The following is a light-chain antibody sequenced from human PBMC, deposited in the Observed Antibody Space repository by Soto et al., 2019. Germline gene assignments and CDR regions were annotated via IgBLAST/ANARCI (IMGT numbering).Light chain of an antibody. J-gene: IGKJ1*01. CDR3: QQYGSSRWT. CDR1: QSVSSSY. V-gene: IGKV3-20*01. Sequence: EVVLTQSPGTLSLSRGERTTLSCRASQSVSSSYLAWYQQKPGQAPRLLIYAASSRATGIPDRFSGSGSGTDFTHTISRLEPEDFAVYYCQQYGSSRWTFGQGTKVEIK. CDR2: AAS.